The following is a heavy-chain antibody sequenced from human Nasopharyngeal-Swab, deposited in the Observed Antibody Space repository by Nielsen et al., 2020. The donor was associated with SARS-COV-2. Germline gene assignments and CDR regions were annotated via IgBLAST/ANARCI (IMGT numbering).Heavy chain of an antibody. Sequence: GGSLRLSCAASGFTFSSYWMHWVRQAPGKGLEWVANIKQDGSEKYYVDSVKGRFTISRDNAKNSLYLQMNSLRAEDTAVYYCARVQYYDSSGYYIQTFDYWGQGTLVTVSS. V-gene: IGHV3-7*01. D-gene: IGHD3-22*01. CDR2: IKQDGSEK. CDR3: ARVQYYDSSGYYIQTFDY. J-gene: IGHJ4*02. CDR1: GFTFSSYW.